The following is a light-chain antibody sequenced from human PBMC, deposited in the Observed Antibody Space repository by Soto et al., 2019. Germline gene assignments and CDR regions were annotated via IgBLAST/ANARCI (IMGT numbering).Light chain of an antibody. CDR1: SSDVGGYNY. Sequence: QSALTQPPSASGSPGQSVTISCTGTSSDVGGYNYVSWYQQHPGKAPKLMIYEVSKRPSGVPDRFPGSKSVNTASLTVSGLQADDAADYYCSLYAGSNKVFGGGTKLTVL. CDR2: EVS. CDR3: SLYAGSNKV. J-gene: IGLJ2*01. V-gene: IGLV2-8*01.